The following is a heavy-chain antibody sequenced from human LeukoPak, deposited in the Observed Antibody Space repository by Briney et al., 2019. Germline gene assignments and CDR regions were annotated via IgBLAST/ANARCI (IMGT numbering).Heavy chain of an antibody. CDR1: GSTFSSYA. CDR3: ASSLVVDSGYDEPLFDY. V-gene: IGHV1-69*13. J-gene: IGHJ4*02. D-gene: IGHD5-12*01. Sequence: VASVKVSCKASGSTFSSYAISWVRQAPGQGLEWMGGIIPIFGTANYAQKFQGRVTITADESTSTAYMELRSLRSDDTAVYYCASSLVVDSGYDEPLFDYWGQGTLVTVSS. CDR2: IIPIFGTA.